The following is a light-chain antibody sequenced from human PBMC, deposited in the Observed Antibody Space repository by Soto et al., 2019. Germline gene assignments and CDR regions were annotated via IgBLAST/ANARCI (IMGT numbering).Light chain of an antibody. CDR1: QGVGRF. J-gene: IGKJ4*01. CDR2: DAS. Sequence: EIVLTQSPATLSLSPGERAALSCRASQGVGRFLAWYQQKPGQAPRLLIYDASNRATGIPARFSGSGSKTDFTLAIDNLEPEDFAVYYCQQRGGWPLTFGGGTKVEIK. CDR3: QQRGGWPLT. V-gene: IGKV3-11*01.